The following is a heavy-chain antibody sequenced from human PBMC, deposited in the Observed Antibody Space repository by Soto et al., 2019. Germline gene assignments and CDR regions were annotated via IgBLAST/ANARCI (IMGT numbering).Heavy chain of an antibody. CDR1: DGCISSWGYY. CDR2: IYDNDST. D-gene: IGHD5-12*01. CDR3: ARHHMATTDMYFDY. Sequence: LLTLSLTCSVSDGCISSWGYYRSLIRQHPGKGLEWIGYIYDNDSTYYNPSLKSRVTMSVDMSRNQFSLKLSSVTAADTAVYYCARHHMATTDMYFDYWGQGTLVTVSS. J-gene: IGHJ4*02. V-gene: IGHV4-31*03.